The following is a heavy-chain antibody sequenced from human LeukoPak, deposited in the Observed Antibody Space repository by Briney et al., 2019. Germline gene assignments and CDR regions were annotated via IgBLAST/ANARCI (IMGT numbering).Heavy chain of an antibody. D-gene: IGHD3-22*01. J-gene: IGHJ5*02. CDR2: TDTDGSST. V-gene: IGHV3-74*01. CDR3: ARGYYYDTTKLDL. CDR1: GFTFSSYW. Sequence: GSLRLSCAASGFTFSSYWMHWVPQAPGKGLVWGSRTDTDGSSTNYADSVKGRFTVSRDNAKNTLSLQMNSLRAEDTAVYYCARGYYYDTTKLDLWGQGTLVTVSS.